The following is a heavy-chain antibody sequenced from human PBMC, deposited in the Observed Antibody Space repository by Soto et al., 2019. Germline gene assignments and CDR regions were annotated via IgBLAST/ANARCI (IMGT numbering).Heavy chain of an antibody. CDR1: GYTFTGYY. CDR2: INPNSGGT. J-gene: IGHJ6*02. Sequence: ASVKVSCKASGYTFTGYYMHWVRQAPGQGLEWMGWINPNSGGTNYAQKFQGRVTMTRDTSISTAYMELSRLRSDDTAVYYCARDHKGIAVAGYGMDVWGQGTPVPVSS. V-gene: IGHV1-2*02. CDR3: ARDHKGIAVAGYGMDV. D-gene: IGHD6-19*01.